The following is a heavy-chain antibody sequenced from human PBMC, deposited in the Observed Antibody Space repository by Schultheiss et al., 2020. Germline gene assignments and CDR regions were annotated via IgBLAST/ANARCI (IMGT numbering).Heavy chain of an antibody. CDR2: ISYDGSNK. CDR1: GFTFSSYG. J-gene: IGHJ4*02. D-gene: IGHD2-15*01. Sequence: GGSLRLSCAASGFTFSSYGMHWVRQAPGKGLEWVAVISYDGSNKYYVDSEKGRFTISRDNSKNTLYLQMNSLRAEDTAVYYCARQSGTDYWGQGTLVTVSS. CDR3: ARQSGTDY. V-gene: IGHV3-30*03.